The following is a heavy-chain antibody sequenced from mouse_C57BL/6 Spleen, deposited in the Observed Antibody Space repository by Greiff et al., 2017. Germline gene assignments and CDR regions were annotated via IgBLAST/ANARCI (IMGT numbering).Heavy chain of an antibody. Sequence: QVQLQQPGAELVKPGASVKLSCKASGYTFTSYWMHWVKQRPGQGLEWIGMIHPNSGSTNYNEKFKSKATLTVDKSSSTAYMQLSSLTSEDSAVYYCARQLDSKGGWFAYWGQGTLVTVSA. CDR3: ARQLDSKGGWFAY. V-gene: IGHV1-64*01. J-gene: IGHJ3*01. D-gene: IGHD2-5*01. CDR1: GYTFTSYW. CDR2: IHPNSGST.